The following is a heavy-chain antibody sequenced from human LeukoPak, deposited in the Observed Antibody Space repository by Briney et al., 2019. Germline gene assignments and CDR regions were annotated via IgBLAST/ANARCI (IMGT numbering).Heavy chain of an antibody. D-gene: IGHD6-19*01. CDR1: GGSISSSSYY. V-gene: IGHV4-39*02. CDR2: INYSGTT. CDR3: ARTAWSSSGRFHDY. J-gene: IGHJ4*02. Sequence: SETLSLTCTVSGGSISSSSYYSAWIRQPPGEGLEWIGGINYSGTTYYKPSLKSRVTISVDTSKNHFSLRLSSVTAADTAVYYCARTAWSSSGRFHDYWGQGMLVTVSS.